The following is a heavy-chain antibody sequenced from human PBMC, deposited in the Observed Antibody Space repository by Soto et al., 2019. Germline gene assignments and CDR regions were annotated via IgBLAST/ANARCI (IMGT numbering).Heavy chain of an antibody. CDR2: IYTSGST. D-gene: IGHD2-21*02. CDR3: ARGVVTAPDGSGLDV. V-gene: IGHV4-4*07. CDR1: GGSISSYY. J-gene: IGHJ6*02. Sequence: SETLSLTCTVSGGSISSYYWSWIRQPAGKGLEWIGRIYTSGSTNYNPSLKSRVTMSVDTSKNQFYLKLSSVTAADTAVYYCARGVVTAPDGSGLDVWGQGTTVTVSS.